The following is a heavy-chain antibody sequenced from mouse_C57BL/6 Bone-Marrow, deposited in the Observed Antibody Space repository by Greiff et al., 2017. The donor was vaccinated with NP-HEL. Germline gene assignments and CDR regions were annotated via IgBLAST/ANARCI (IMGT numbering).Heavy chain of an antibody. Sequence: EVMLVESVAELVRPGASVKLSCTASGFNIKNTYMHWVKQRPEQGLEWIGRIDPANGNTKYAPKFQGKATITADTSSNTAYLQLSSLTSEDTAIYYCARRTDYYGSRGAMDYWGQGTSVTVSS. D-gene: IGHD1-1*01. V-gene: IGHV14-3*01. CDR1: GFNIKNTY. J-gene: IGHJ4*01. CDR3: ARRTDYYGSRGAMDY. CDR2: IDPANGNT.